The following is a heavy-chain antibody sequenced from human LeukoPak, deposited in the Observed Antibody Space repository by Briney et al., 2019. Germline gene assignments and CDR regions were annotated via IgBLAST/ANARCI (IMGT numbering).Heavy chain of an antibody. D-gene: IGHD1-26*01. J-gene: IGHJ4*02. CDR2: IHNSGRT. V-gene: IGHV4-4*08. CDR3: ARGEWDLLFDY. CDR1: GGSVSSYY. Sequence: SGTLSLTCSVSGGSVSSYYWSWIRQSPGKGLEWIGYIHNSGRTNYNPSLKSRVTGFVDTSKNQVSLRLSSVTAADTAVYYCARGEWDLLFDYWGQGTLVTVSS.